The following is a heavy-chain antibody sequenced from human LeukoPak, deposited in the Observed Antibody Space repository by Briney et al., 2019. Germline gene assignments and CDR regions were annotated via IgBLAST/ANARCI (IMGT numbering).Heavy chain of an antibody. CDR3: ASSCSGCHEGRFDY. CDR2: IIPIFGTA. D-gene: IGHD6-19*01. V-gene: IGHV1-69*05. CDR1: GGTFSSYA. Sequence: SSVKVSCKASGGTFSSYAISWVRQAPGQGLEWMGGIIPIFGTANYAQKFRGRVTITTDESTSTAYMELSSLRSEDTAVYYCASSCSGCHEGRFDYWGQGTLVTVSS. J-gene: IGHJ4*02.